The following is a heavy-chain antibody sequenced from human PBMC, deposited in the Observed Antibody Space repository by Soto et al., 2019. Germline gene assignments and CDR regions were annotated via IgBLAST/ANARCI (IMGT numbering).Heavy chain of an antibody. Sequence: PSETLSLTCAFSGGSIISGGYSWSWIRQPPGKGLEWIGYIYHSGSTYYNPSLKSRVTISVDRSKNQFSLKLSSVTAADTAVYYCARGGSSGYYLDYWGQGTLVTVSS. D-gene: IGHD3-22*01. CDR1: GGSIISGGYS. CDR2: IYHSGST. V-gene: IGHV4-30-2*01. J-gene: IGHJ4*02. CDR3: ARGGSSGYYLDY.